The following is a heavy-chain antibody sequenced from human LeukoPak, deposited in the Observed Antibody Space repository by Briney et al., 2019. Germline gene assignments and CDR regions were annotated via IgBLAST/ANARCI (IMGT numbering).Heavy chain of an antibody. V-gene: IGHV1-18*01. CDR1: GFTFTNYA. J-gene: IGHJ5*02. Sequence: ASVKVSCKASGFTFTNYAISWVRQAPGQGLEWLAWISVDNGNTNYIRNLQGRVTLTTDTSTSTAYMELRNPRSDDTAVYYCARDSWARAYDIDHWGQGTLVTVSS. CDR3: ARDSWARAYDIDH. D-gene: IGHD5-12*01. CDR2: ISVDNGNT.